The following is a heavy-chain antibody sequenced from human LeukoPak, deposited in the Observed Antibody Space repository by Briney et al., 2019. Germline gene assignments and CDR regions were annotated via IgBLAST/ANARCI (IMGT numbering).Heavy chain of an antibody. Sequence: PSETLSLTCTVSGGSISSSRYYWGWIRQPPGKGLEWIGSIYYSGSTYYNPSLKSRVTISVDTSKNQFSLKLSSVTAADTAVYYCARSHYYDSSGYYLFDYWGQGTLVTVSP. J-gene: IGHJ4*02. D-gene: IGHD3-22*01. V-gene: IGHV4-39*01. CDR1: GGSISSSRYY. CDR3: ARSHYYDSSGYYLFDY. CDR2: IYYSGST.